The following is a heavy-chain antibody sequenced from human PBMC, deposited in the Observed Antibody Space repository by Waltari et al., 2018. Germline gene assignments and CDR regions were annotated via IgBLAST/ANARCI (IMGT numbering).Heavy chain of an antibody. CDR1: GGSFSGYY. D-gene: IGHD6-6*01. Sequence: QVQLQQWGAGLMKPSETLSLTCAVYGGSFSGYYWTWIRQPPGKGLEWIGEINDSGSTNYSSYLKTRVTISIDTSKNQFSLKLTSVTATDTAMYYCARHGRIRAVALIEYWGQGTLVTVSS. CDR2: INDSGST. J-gene: IGHJ4*02. V-gene: IGHV4-34*01. CDR3: ARHGRIRAVALIEY.